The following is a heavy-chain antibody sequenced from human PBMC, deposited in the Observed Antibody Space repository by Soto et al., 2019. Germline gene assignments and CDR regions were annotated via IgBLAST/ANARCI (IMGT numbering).Heavy chain of an antibody. V-gene: IGHV3-23*01. Sequence: GGSLRLSCTASGFTLQNYAMAWVRQAPGKGLEWVSALIGGHYGTAYADSVKGRFTISRDNAKNSLYLQMNSLRAEDTAVYYCARCQPGSTSCTRGWFDPWGQGTLVTVSS. CDR3: ARCQPGSTSCTRGWFDP. CDR1: GFTLQNYA. D-gene: IGHD2-2*01. J-gene: IGHJ5*02. CDR2: LIGGHYGT.